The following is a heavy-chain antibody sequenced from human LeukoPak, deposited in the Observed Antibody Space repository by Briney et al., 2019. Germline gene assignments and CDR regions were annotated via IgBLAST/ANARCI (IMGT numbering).Heavy chain of an antibody. Sequence: GGSLRLSCATSGFSFSSYAMSWVRQAPGKGLEWVSAISGSGGSTYYADSVKGRFTISRDNSKNTLYLQMNGLRAEDTAVYYCARLRGLYSDTNRYQTALDCWGQGTLVTVSS. V-gene: IGHV3-23*01. J-gene: IGHJ4*02. CDR1: GFSFSSYA. CDR2: ISGSGGST. CDR3: ARLRGLYSDTNRYQTALDC. D-gene: IGHD1-26*01.